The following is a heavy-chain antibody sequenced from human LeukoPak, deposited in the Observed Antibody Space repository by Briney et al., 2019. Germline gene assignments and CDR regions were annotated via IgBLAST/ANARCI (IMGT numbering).Heavy chain of an antibody. CDR3: AREGYDSSGYPYFDY. V-gene: IGHV4-31*03. CDR2: IYYSGST. CDR1: GGSISSGGYY. J-gene: IGHJ4*02. D-gene: IGHD3-22*01. Sequence: PSETLPLTCTVSGGSISSGGYYWSWIRQHPGKGLEWIGYIYYSGSTYYNPSLKSRVTISVDTSKNQFSLKLSSVTAADTAVYYCAREGYDSSGYPYFDYWGQGTLVTVSS.